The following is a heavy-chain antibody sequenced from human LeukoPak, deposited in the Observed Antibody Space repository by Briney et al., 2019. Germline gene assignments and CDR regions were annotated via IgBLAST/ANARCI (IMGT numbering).Heavy chain of an antibody. CDR1: GFTFSSYS. D-gene: IGHD6-19*01. CDR3: ARRGIAVAGEFFDY. Sequence: GGSLRLSCAASGFTFSSYSMNWVRQAPGKGLEWVSFIRSSSSYIYYADSVKGRFTISRDNAKNSLYLQMNSLRAEDTAVYYCARRGIAVAGEFFDYWGQGTLVTVSS. J-gene: IGHJ4*02. CDR2: IRSSSSYI. V-gene: IGHV3-21*01.